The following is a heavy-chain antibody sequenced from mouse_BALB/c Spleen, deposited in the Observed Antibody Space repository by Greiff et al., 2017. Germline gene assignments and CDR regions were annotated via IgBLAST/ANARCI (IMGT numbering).Heavy chain of an antibody. J-gene: IGHJ4*01. V-gene: IGHV1-69*02. CDR1: GYTFTSYW. CDR3: TRSKYGSAMDY. CDR2: IYPSDSYT. Sequence: QVQLQQSGAELVRPGASVKLSCKASGYTFTSYWINWVKQRPGQGLEWIGNIYPSDSYTNYNQKFKDKATLTVDKSSSTAYMQLSSPTSEDSAVYYCTRSKYGSAMDYWGQGTSVTVSS. D-gene: IGHD1-1*01.